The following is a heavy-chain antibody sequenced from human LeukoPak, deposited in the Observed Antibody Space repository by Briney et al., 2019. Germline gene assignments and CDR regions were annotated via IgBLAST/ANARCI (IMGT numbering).Heavy chain of an antibody. CDR1: GYTFTDYY. CDR3: ARDPRGTAAGYDWFDP. CDR2: INPNNGAT. V-gene: IGHV1-2*02. J-gene: IGHJ5*02. D-gene: IGHD6-25*01. Sequence: ASVKVSCKASGYTFTDYYMHWVRQAPGQGLEWMGWINPNNGATNYAQNFQGRVSMTRDTSISTAHMELGRLTSDDTAVYYCARDPRGTAAGYDWFDPWGQGTLVTVSS.